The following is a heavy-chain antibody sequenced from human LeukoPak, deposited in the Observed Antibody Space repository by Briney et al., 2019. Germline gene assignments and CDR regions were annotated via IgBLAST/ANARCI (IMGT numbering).Heavy chain of an antibody. V-gene: IGHV4-39*01. Sequence: SETLSLTCTVSGGSIRSSSYYWGWIRQPPGKGLEWIGSIYYSGRTYYNPSLKSRVTISVDTSKNQFSLKLSAVTAADTAVYYCARRNYDILTGFDYWGQGTLVTVSS. CDR2: IYYSGRT. CDR3: ARRNYDILTGFDY. CDR1: GGSIRSSSYY. J-gene: IGHJ4*02. D-gene: IGHD3-9*01.